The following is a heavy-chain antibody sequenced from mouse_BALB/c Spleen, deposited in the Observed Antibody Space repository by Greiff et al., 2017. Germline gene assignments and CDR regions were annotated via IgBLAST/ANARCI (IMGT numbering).Heavy chain of an antibody. CDR3: ARRSSYGNYYFDY. J-gene: IGHJ2*01. Sequence: LVESGGGLVQPGGSRKLSCAASGFTFSSFGMHWVRQAPEKGLEWVAYISSGSSTIYYADTVKGRFTISRDNPKNTLFLQMTSLRSEDTAMYYCARRSSYGNYYFDYWGQGTTLTVSS. CDR1: GFTFSSFG. V-gene: IGHV5-17*02. D-gene: IGHD2-10*02. CDR2: ISSGSSTI.